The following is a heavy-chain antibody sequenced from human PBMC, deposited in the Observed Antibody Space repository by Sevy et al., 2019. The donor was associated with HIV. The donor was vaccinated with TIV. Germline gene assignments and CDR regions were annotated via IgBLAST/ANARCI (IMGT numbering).Heavy chain of an antibody. Sequence: GGSLRLSCAASGFTFSSYAMSWVRQAPGKGLEWVAVISYDGSNKYYADSVKGRFTISRDNSKNTLYLQMNSLRAEDTAVYYCAKDHGAYVWGSRRYYYYGMDVWGQGTTVTVSS. D-gene: IGHD3-16*01. V-gene: IGHV3-30*18. CDR3: AKDHGAYVWGSRRYYYYGMDV. CDR1: GFTFSSYA. CDR2: ISYDGSNK. J-gene: IGHJ6*02.